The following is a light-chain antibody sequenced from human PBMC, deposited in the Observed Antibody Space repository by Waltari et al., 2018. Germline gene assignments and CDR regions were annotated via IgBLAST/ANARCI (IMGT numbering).Light chain of an antibody. J-gene: IGKJ4*01. CDR1: QSLLDSDGNTY. CDR2: QVT. Sequence: DVVFTQSLLYLAITPAQPASMSCRTSQSLLDSDGNTYLSWYHQKAGQPPRLLIYQVTNRHTGVPDRFSGSGAGTDFTLKISRVEAEDFGVYYCGQGIKWPLTFGGGTKVEIK. CDR3: GQGIKWPLT. V-gene: IGKV2-30*01.